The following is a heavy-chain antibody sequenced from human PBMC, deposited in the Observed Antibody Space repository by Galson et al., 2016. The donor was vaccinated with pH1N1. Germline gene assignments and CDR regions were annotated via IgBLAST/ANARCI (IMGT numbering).Heavy chain of an antibody. Sequence: PALVKPTQTLTLTCTFSGFSLSTTGMRVSWIRQPPGEALEWLARIDWDDSKFYSTSLKTRVTISKDTSKNQVVLEMTNMDPVDTATYYCARSRRMAAVGTSGYFYNSMDVWGQGTTVTVSS. J-gene: IGHJ6*02. CDR1: GFSLSTTGMR. CDR2: IDWDDSK. V-gene: IGHV2-70*04. CDR3: ARSRRMAAVGTSGYFYNSMDV. D-gene: IGHD6-13*01.